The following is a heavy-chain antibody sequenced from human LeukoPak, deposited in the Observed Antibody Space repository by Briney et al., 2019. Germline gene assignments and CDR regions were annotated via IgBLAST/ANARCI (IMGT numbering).Heavy chain of an antibody. D-gene: IGHD2-2*01. CDR2: INHSGST. CDR3: ARGYCSSTSCYAPLDYYGMDV. J-gene: IGHJ6*02. Sequence: SETLSLTCAVYGGSFSGYYWSWIRQPPGKGLEWIGEINHSGSTNYNPSLKSRVTISVDTSKNQFSLKLSSVTAADTAVYYCARGYCSSTSCYAPLDYYGMDVWGQGTTVTVSS. V-gene: IGHV4-34*01. CDR1: GGSFSGYY.